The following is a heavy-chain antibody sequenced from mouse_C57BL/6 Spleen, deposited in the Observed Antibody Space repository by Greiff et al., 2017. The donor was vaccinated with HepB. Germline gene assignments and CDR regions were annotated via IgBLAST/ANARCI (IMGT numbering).Heavy chain of an antibody. CDR3: AMGSNYVGYFDV. Sequence: QVHVKQPGAELVKPGASVKLSCKASGYTFTSYWMHWVKQRPGQGLEWIGMIHPNSGSTNYNEKFKSKATLTVDKSSSTAYMQLSSLTSEDSAVYYCAMGSNYVGYFDVWGTGTTVTVSS. V-gene: IGHV1-64*01. CDR1: GYTFTSYW. D-gene: IGHD2-5*01. CDR2: IHPNSGST. J-gene: IGHJ1*03.